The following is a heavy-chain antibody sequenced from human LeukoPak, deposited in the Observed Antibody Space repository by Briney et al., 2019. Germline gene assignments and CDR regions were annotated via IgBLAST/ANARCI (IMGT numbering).Heavy chain of an antibody. V-gene: IGHV4-39*01. J-gene: IGHJ4*02. D-gene: IGHD3-22*01. CDR2: IDDSGST. Sequence: SETLSLTCTVSGGSVSSSSYFWGWIRQPPGKGLDWIGSIDDSGSTYYNPSLKSRVTISVDTSKNQFSLRLSSVTAADTAVYYCARLGPRNSSGYYYYWGQGTLVTVSS. CDR1: GGSVSSSSYF. CDR3: ARLGPRNSSGYYYY.